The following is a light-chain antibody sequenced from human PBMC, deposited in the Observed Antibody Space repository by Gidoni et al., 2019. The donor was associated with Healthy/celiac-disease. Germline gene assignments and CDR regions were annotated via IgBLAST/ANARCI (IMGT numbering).Light chain of an antibody. CDR2: KAS. J-gene: IGKJ1*01. CDR1: QSISSW. V-gene: IGKV1-5*03. Sequence: DIQMTQSPSTLSASVGDRVTITCRASQSISSWLAWYQQKPGKAPKLLIYKASSLESGVPSRFSGSGSWTEFTLTISSLQPDDFATYYCQQYNSYWTFGQGTKVESK. CDR3: QQYNSYWT.